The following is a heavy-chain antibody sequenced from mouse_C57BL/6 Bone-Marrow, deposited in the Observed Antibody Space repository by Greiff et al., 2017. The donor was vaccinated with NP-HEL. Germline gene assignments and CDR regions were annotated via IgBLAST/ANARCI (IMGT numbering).Heavy chain of an antibody. J-gene: IGHJ2*01. D-gene: IGHD1-1*01. CDR2: IDPNSGGT. Sequence: QVQLQQPGAELVKPGASVKLSCKASGYTFTSYWMHWVKQRPGRGLEWIGRIDPNSGGTKYNEKFKSTATLTVDKPSSTAYMQLSSLTSEDSAVYYSATHYYGSSYDYFDDWGQGTTLTVSS. CDR3: ATHYYGSSYDYFDD. V-gene: IGHV1-72*01. CDR1: GYTFTSYW.